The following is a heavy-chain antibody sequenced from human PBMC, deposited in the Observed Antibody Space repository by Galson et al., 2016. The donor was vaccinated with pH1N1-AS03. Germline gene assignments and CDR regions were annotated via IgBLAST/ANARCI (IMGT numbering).Heavy chain of an antibody. J-gene: IGHJ5*02. V-gene: IGHV1-69*02. CDR1: GGTFSRYT. CDR3: ARGDGWFDP. CDR2: ISPILHKP. Sequence: SVKVSCKASGGTFSRYTISWVRQAPGQGLEWMCRISPILHKPHYAQKFQGRVTITADRSTTTAYLELSSLTSHDTAVYFCARGDGWFDPWGQGTLVTVSS.